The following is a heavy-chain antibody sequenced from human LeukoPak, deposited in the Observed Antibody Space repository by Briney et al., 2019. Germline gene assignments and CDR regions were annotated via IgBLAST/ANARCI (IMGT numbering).Heavy chain of an antibody. J-gene: IGHJ4*02. D-gene: IGHD5-24*01. CDR2: INPHSGGT. Sequence: GASVKVSCKASGYTFTGYYMHWVRQAPGQGFEWMGWINPHSGGTNYAQKFQGRVTMTRDTSISTAYMELSRLRSDDTAVYYCARMVATISLNPLDYWGQGTLVTVSS. CDR1: GYTFTGYY. V-gene: IGHV1-2*02. CDR3: ARMVATISLNPLDY.